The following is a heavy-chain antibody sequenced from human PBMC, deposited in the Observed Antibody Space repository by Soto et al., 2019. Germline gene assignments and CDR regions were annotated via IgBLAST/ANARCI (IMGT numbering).Heavy chain of an antibody. J-gene: IGHJ6*02. CDR2: INPNSGGT. CDR1: GDAFTGYY. V-gene: IGHV1-2*04. Sequence: GASVKVSCKASGDAFTGYYMHWVRQAPGQGLEWMGWINPNSGGTNYAQKFQGWVTMTRDTSISTAYMELSSLRPDDTAMYYCARERYQVLSDGMDVWGQGTSVTVSS. D-gene: IGHD2-8*01. CDR3: ARERYQVLSDGMDV.